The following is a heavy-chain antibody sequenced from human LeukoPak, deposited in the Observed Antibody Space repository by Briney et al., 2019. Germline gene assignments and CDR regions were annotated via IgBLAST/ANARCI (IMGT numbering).Heavy chain of an antibody. CDR1: GGSISSGSYY. J-gene: IGHJ5*02. Sequence: TSETLSLTCTVSGGSISSGSYYWGWIRQPPGKGLEWIGTIYYTGSTYYNPSLKSRVTISVDTSKNQFSLKLSSVTAADTAVYYCARGGTRGGAGNPNWFDPWGQGTLVTVSS. D-gene: IGHD1-14*01. CDR2: IYYTGST. V-gene: IGHV4-39*07. CDR3: ARGGTRGGAGNPNWFDP.